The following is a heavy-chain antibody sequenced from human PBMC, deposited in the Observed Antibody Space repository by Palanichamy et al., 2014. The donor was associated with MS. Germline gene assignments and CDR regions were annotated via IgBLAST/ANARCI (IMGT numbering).Heavy chain of an antibody. CDR3: AKGHYGYHYYYYMDV. J-gene: IGHJ6*03. V-gene: IGHV3-9*01. CDR2: ISWNSGSI. D-gene: IGHD4-17*01. CDR1: ISPFDDYV. Sequence: EVQLVEVWGRLGTAWQVPETLLYSLWISPFDDYVMHWVRQAPGKGLEWVSGISWNSGSIGYADSVKGRFTISRDNAKNSLFLQMSRLRAEDTALYYCAKGHYGYHYYYYMDVWGKGTTVTVSS.